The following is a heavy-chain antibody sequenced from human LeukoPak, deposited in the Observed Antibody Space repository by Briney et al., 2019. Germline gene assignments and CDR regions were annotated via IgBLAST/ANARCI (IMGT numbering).Heavy chain of an antibody. CDR3: ARDRVLWFGELLKYNWFDP. CDR1: GFTFSSYS. CDR2: ISSSSSTI. J-gene: IGHJ5*02. Sequence: GGSLRLSCAASGFTFSSYSMNWVRQAPGKGLEWVSYISSSSSTIYYADSVKGRFTISRDNAKNSLYLQMNSLRDEDTAVYYCARDRVLWFGELLKYNWFDPWGQGTLVTVSS. D-gene: IGHD3-10*01. V-gene: IGHV3-48*02.